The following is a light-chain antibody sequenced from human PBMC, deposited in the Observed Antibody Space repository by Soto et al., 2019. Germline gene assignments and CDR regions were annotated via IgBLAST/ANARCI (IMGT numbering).Light chain of an antibody. CDR2: GAT. V-gene: IGKV3-15*01. J-gene: IGKJ1*01. CDR1: QSVSIH. CDR3: QQYNSWLWT. Sequence: EIVLTQSPDTLSLSPGERATPSCRASQSVSIHLAWYQQKPGQAPRLLIHGATTRATGIPARFSGSGSGTEFTLTISSLQSEDSAVYYCQQYNSWLWTFGQGTRWIS.